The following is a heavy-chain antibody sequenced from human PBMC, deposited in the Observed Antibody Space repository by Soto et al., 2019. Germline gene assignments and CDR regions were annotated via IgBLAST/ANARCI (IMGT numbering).Heavy chain of an antibody. V-gene: IGHV3-21*01. Sequence: GSLRLSCAASGFTFSSYSMNWVRQAPGKGLEWVSSISSSSSYIYYADSVKGRFTISRDNAKNSLYLQMNSLRAEDTAVYYCARVVGQLVYYYYGMDVWGQGTTVTVSS. J-gene: IGHJ6*02. CDR1: GFTFSSYS. CDR2: ISSSSSYI. CDR3: ARVVGQLVYYYYGMDV. D-gene: IGHD6-6*01.